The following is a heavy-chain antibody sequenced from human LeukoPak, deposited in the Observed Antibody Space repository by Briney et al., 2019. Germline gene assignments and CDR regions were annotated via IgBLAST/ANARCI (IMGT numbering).Heavy chain of an antibody. CDR2: IKSKTDGGTT. Sequence: GGSLRLSCAASGFTFSNAWMSWVRQAPGKGLEWVGRIKSKTDGGTTDYAAPVKGRFTISRDDSKNTLYLQMNSLKTEDTAVYYCTTDTADDFWSGYSQYYFDYWGQGTLDTVSS. CDR3: TTDTADDFWSGYSQYYFDY. D-gene: IGHD3-3*01. J-gene: IGHJ4*02. V-gene: IGHV3-15*01. CDR1: GFTFSNAW.